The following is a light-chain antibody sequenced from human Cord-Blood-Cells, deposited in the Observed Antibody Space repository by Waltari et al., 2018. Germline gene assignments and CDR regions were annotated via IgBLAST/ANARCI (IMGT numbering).Light chain of an antibody. J-gene: IGLJ3*02. CDR3: SSYAGSNNLV. CDR2: EVS. Sequence: QSALTQPPSASGSPGQSVTISCSGTSSDVGGYNYVSWYQPHPGKAPKRMIYEVSKRPSGVPDRFSGSKSGNTASLTFSGLQAEDEADYYCSSYAGSNNLVFGGGTKLTVL. CDR1: SSDVGGYNY. V-gene: IGLV2-8*01.